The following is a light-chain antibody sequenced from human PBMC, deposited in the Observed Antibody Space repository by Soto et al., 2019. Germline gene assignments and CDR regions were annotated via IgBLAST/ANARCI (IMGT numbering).Light chain of an antibody. J-gene: IGKJ4*01. CDR1: QDINNN. CDR2: GAY. V-gene: IGKV1-33*01. Sequence: DIQMTQSPSSLSASVGDRVTITCQASQDINNNLNWYQRTSGKAPKLLIYGAYNLETGVPSRFTGSQSGTDFTFTITSLQPEDVATYFCQQCDNLPPTFGGGTKVEI. CDR3: QQCDNLPPT.